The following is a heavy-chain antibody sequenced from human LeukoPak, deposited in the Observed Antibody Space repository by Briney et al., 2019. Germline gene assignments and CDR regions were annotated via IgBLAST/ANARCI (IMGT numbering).Heavy chain of an antibody. Sequence: SETLSHTCTVSGGSISSYYWSWIREPPGKGLEWIGYIYYSGSTNYNPSLKSRVTISVDTSKNQFSLKLSSVTAADTAVYYCARGSRDYGAKSWFDPWGQGTLVTVSS. D-gene: IGHD4-17*01. J-gene: IGHJ5*02. V-gene: IGHV4-59*08. CDR2: IYYSGST. CDR3: ARGSRDYGAKSWFDP. CDR1: GGSISSYY.